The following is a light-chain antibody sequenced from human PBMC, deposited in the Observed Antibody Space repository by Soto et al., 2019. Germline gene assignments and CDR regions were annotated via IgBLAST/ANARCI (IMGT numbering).Light chain of an antibody. Sequence: DIQMTQSPSSLSASVGDRVTITCRASESIINYLNWYQQKPGKAPKLLIYAASSLQSGVPSRFRGSGSATDFTLTITNLQPEDFATYFCQQSHSNPRTFGQGTKLEIK. CDR2: AAS. J-gene: IGKJ1*01. CDR3: QQSHSNPRT. V-gene: IGKV1-39*01. CDR1: ESIINY.